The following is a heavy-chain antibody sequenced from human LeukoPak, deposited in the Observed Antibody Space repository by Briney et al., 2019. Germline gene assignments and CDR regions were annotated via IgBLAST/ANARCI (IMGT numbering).Heavy chain of an antibody. CDR3: AKDALISFRGAWSQSDY. Sequence: GGSLRLSCAASGFTFSNYALNWVRQAPGKGLEWVSVISGSAGTTYYADSVKGRFTISRDNSKNTLYLQMNSLRAEDTAVYYCAKDALISFRGAWSQSDYWGQGALVTVSS. CDR2: ISGSAGTT. V-gene: IGHV3-23*01. CDR1: GFTFSNYA. D-gene: IGHD3-16*02. J-gene: IGHJ4*02.